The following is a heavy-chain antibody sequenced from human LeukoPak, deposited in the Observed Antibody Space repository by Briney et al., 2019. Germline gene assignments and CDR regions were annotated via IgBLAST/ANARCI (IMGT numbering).Heavy chain of an antibody. V-gene: IGHV3-23*01. CDR1: GFTFSSYA. CDR2: VSGSGGST. J-gene: IGHJ6*02. D-gene: IGHD4-17*01. Sequence: GGPLRLSCAASGFTFSSYAMSWVRQAPGKGLEWVSSVSGSGGSTYYADSVKGRFTISRDNSKSTLYLQMNSLRAEDTAVYYCAKDPKRQTYARSYYYGMDVWGQGTTVTVSS. CDR3: AKDPKRQTYARSYYYGMDV.